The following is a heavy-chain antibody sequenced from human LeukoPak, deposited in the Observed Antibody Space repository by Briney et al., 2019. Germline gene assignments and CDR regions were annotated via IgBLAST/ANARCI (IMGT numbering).Heavy chain of an antibody. CDR3: ATSRTTYYYDSSGYIH. CDR1: GGTFSSYA. D-gene: IGHD3-22*01. Sequence: SVKVSCKASGGTFSSYAISWVRQASGQGLEWMGGIIPIFGTANYAQKFQGRVTITADESTSTAYMELSSLRSEDTAVYYCATSRTTYYYDSSGYIHWGQGTLVTVSS. V-gene: IGHV1-69*13. J-gene: IGHJ4*02. CDR2: IIPIFGTA.